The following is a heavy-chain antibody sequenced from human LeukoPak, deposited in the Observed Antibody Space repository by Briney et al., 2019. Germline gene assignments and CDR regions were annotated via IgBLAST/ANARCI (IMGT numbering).Heavy chain of an antibody. CDR1: GGSISSYY. V-gene: IGHV4-59*01. CDR2: IYYSGST. CDR3: AGGPLVPAVDY. J-gene: IGHJ4*02. D-gene: IGHD2-2*01. Sequence: SETLSLTCTVSGGSISSYYWSWIRQPPGKGLEWIGYIYYSGSTNYNPSLKSRVTISVDTSKNQFSLKLSPVTAADTAVYYCAGGPLVPAVDYWGQGTLVTVSS.